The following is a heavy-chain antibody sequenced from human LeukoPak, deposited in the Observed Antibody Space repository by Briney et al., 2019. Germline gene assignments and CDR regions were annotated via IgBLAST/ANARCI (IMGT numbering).Heavy chain of an antibody. CDR1: GGSISSGSYY. CDR3: ARDTLIDYDRAGWGL. D-gene: IGHD3-22*01. CDR2: IYTSGST. Sequence: SETLSLTCTVSGGSISSGSYYWSWIRQPAGKGLEWIGRIYTSGSTNYNPSLKSRVTISVDTSKNQFSLKLSSVTAADTAVYYCARDTLIDYDRAGWGLWGQGTMVTVSS. V-gene: IGHV4-61*02. J-gene: IGHJ3*01.